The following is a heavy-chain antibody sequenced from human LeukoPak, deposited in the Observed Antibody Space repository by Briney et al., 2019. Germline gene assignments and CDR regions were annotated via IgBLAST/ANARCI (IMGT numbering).Heavy chain of an antibody. V-gene: IGHV3-23*01. CDR3: AKGITMVRGVIPDYFDY. CDR1: GFTFSTYA. D-gene: IGHD3-10*01. Sequence: GGSLRLSCAASGFTFSTYAMGWVRQAPGKGLEWVSTISGTGGSTYYADSLKGRFTISRDNSKNTLYLQMNSLRAEDTAVYYCAKGITMVRGVIPDYFDYWGQGTLVTVSS. J-gene: IGHJ4*02. CDR2: ISGTGGST.